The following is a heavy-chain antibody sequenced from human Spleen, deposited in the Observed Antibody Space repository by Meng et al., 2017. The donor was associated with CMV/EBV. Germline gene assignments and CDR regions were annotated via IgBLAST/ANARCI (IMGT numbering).Heavy chain of an antibody. D-gene: IGHD4-23*01. Sequence: ASVKVSCKASGYTFTDYYIYWVRQAPGQGLEWVGWINPNSGGTGYPQKFQDRITMTSDTSISTAYMELNRLRSDDTAVYYCARAVRWLSQKYYFDYWGQGTLVTVSS. CDR2: INPNSGGT. CDR1: GYTFTDYY. J-gene: IGHJ4*02. V-gene: IGHV1-2*02. CDR3: ARAVRWLSQKYYFDY.